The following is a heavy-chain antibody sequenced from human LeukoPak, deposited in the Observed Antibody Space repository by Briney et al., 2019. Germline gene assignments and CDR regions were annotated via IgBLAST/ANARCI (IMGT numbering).Heavy chain of an antibody. CDR3: ARGAKCSSTSCSSDY. CDR1: GGSFSGYY. Sequence: SETLSLTCAVYGGSFSGYYWSWIRQPPGKGLEWIGDINHRGSTNYNPSLKSRVTISVDTSKNHFSLKLSSVTAADTAVYYCARGAKCSSTSCSSDYWGQGTLVTVSS. V-gene: IGHV4-34*01. D-gene: IGHD2-2*01. J-gene: IGHJ4*02. CDR2: INHRGST.